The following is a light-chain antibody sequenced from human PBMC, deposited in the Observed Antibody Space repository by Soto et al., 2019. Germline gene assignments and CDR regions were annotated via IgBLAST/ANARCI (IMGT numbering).Light chain of an antibody. V-gene: IGLV2-14*03. J-gene: IGLJ1*01. CDR2: DVS. CDR3: SSYRASSTTHYV. CDR1: SSDVGGYNY. Sequence: QSALTQPASLSGSPGQSITISCTGTSSDVGGYNYVSWYQQHPGKAPKLMIYDVSNRPSGVSNRFSSSKSGNTASLTISGLQAEDEADYYCSSYRASSTTHYVFGTGTKLTVL.